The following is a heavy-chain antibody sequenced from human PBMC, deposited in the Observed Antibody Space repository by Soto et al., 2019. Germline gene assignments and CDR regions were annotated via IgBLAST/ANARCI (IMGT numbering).Heavy chain of an antibody. CDR2: IFPKGRDK. CDR1: GFTFSTYI. J-gene: IGHJ4*02. CDR3: ARDDEPGSNCDLAY. Sequence: GGSLRLSCAASGFTFSTYIMHLGLHDPGKGLEWVAIIFPKGRDKDYADSVKGRFTISRDNYNNRLYLQMDSLRPEDTAVYYCARDDEPGSNCDLAYWGQRVLVPLPS. V-gene: IGHV3-30*04. D-gene: IGHD1-26*01.